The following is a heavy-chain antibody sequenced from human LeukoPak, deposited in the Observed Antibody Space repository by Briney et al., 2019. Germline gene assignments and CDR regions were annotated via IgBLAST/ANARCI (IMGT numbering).Heavy chain of an antibody. V-gene: IGHV1-2*02. Sequence: ASVKVSCKASGYTFTGYYMHWVRQAPGQGLEWMGWINPNSGGTNYAQKFQGRVTMTRDTSISTAYMELSRLRSDDTAVYYCARDPRYCSSTSCRPWNWFDPWGPGTLVTVSS. CDR1: GYTFTGYY. J-gene: IGHJ5*02. D-gene: IGHD2-2*01. CDR3: ARDPRYCSSTSCRPWNWFDP. CDR2: INPNSGGT.